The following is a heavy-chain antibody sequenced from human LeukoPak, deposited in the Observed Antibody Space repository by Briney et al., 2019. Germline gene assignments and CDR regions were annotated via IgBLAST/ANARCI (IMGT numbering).Heavy chain of an antibody. CDR1: GFTFSSCG. D-gene: IGHD3-10*01. J-gene: IGHJ4*02. CDR2: ITYDGDTT. Sequence: SGRSLRLSCAASGFTFSSCGMHWVRQAPGKGLEWVAVITYDGDTTYFEDSVKGRFTISRDTSKSTLYLQMNSLGAEDTAVYYCVKEQGSGSYRTADYWGQGTLVTVSS. CDR3: VKEQGSGSYRTADY. V-gene: IGHV3-30*18.